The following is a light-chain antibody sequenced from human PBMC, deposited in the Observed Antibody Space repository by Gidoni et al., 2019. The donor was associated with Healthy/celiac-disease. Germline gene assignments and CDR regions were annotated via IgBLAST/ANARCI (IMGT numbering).Light chain of an antibody. CDR1: QCVSSN. CDR2: GAS. J-gene: IGKJ1*01. Sequence: EIVMTQSPATLSVSPGERATLSCRASQCVSSNLAWYQQKPGQAPRLLIYGASNRATGIPARFSGSGSGTEFTLPISSLQSEDFAVYYCQQYNNWPTWTFGQGTKVEIK. CDR3: QQYNNWPTWT. V-gene: IGKV3-15*01.